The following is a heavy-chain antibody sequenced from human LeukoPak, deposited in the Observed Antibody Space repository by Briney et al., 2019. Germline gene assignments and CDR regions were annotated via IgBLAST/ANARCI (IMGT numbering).Heavy chain of an antibody. J-gene: IGHJ5*02. Sequence: SETLSLTCTVSAGSISSGDYYWGWIRQPPRKCLEWIAYMYYSGSTYYNPSLKSRVTMSADTSKNQLSLKLSSVTAADTAVYYCARPYYYDSRIDPWGQGILVTVSS. D-gene: IGHD3-22*01. V-gene: IGHV4-30-4*01. CDR2: MYYSGST. CDR3: ARPYYYDSRIDP. CDR1: AGSISSGDYY.